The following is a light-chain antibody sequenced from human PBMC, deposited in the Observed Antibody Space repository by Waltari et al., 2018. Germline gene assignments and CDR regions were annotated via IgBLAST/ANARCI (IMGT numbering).Light chain of an antibody. Sequence: QSALTQPPPASGTPGQRVTISCSGSTSNTGRNTVDWYQQLPGTAPKLLIYNNNQRPSGVPDRFSGSKSGTSASLAISGLQSEDEADYYCAAWDDSLNVSFGGGTKLTVL. V-gene: IGLV1-44*01. J-gene: IGLJ2*01. CDR2: NNN. CDR1: TSNTGRNT. CDR3: AAWDDSLNVS.